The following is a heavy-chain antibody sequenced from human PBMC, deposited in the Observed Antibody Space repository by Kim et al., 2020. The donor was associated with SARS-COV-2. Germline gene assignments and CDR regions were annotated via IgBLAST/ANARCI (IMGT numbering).Heavy chain of an antibody. CDR2: IYYSGST. V-gene: IGHV4-59*08. CDR1: GGSISSYY. D-gene: IGHD1-26*01. J-gene: IGHJ4*02. CDR3: ARQVGVGATIDY. Sequence: SETLSLTCTVSGGSISSYYWSWIRQPPGKGLEWIGYIYYSGSTNYNPTLKSRVTISVDTSKNQFSLKLSNVTAADTAVYYCARQVGVGATIDYWGQGTLVTVSS.